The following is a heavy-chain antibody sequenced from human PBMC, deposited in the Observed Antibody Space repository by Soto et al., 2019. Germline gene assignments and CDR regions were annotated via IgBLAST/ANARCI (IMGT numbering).Heavy chain of an antibody. CDR1: GGSISSGGYY. V-gene: IGHV4-31*03. D-gene: IGHD3-3*01. J-gene: IGHJ3*02. CDR2: IYYSGST. Sequence: QVQLQESGPGLVKPSQTLSLTCTVSGGSISSGGYYWSWIRQHPGKGLEWIGYIYYSGSTYYNPSLKIRVTISVDTSKNQFSLKLSSVTAADTAVYYCAREAGEVGVVAFDIWGQGTMVTVSS. CDR3: AREAGEVGVVAFDI.